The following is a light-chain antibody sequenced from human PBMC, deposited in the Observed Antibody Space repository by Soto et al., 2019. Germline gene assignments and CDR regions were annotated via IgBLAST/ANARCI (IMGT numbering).Light chain of an antibody. V-gene: IGKV3-11*01. J-gene: IGKJ2*01. CDR3: QQRSSWPYT. CDR2: DAS. Sequence: EIVWTQSPATLSLSPGERATLSCRASQSVSSYLAWYQQKPGQAPRLLIYDASNRATGIPARFSGSGSGTDFTLTISSLEPEDFAVYYCQQRSSWPYTFGQGTKLEIK. CDR1: QSVSSY.